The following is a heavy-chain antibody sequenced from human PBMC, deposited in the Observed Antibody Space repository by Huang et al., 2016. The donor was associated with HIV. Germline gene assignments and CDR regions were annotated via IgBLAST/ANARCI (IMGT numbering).Heavy chain of an antibody. Sequence: QVQLVQSGAEVKKPGSSVKVSCKASGGTFSSYALSWVRQAPGQGLEWMGGIIPSFSTVNFAQKFQGRVTIPADESTTTAYMELNSLRSEDTAVYYCTSGDPIVNWFDPWGQGTLVTVSS. D-gene: IGHD3-16*02. CDR2: IIPSFSTV. CDR1: GGTFSSYA. V-gene: IGHV1-69*13. J-gene: IGHJ5*02. CDR3: TSGDPIVNWFDP.